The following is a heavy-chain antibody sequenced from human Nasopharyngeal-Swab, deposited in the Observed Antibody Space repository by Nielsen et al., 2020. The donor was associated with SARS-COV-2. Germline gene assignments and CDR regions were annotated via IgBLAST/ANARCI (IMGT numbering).Heavy chain of an antibody. CDR1: GHTFTSYA. Sequence: ASVKVSCKASGHTFTSYAMNWVRQAPGQGLEWMGWINTNTGNPTYAQGFTGRFVFSLDTSVSTAYLQISSLEAEDTAVYYYARREAPYYYGMDVWGQGTTVTVSS. V-gene: IGHV7-4-1*02. D-gene: IGHD1-26*01. J-gene: IGHJ6*02. CDR2: INTNTGNP. CDR3: ARREAPYYYGMDV.